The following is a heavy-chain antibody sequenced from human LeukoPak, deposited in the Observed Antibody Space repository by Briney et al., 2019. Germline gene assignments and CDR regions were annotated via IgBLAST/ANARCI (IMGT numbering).Heavy chain of an antibody. D-gene: IGHD3-22*01. J-gene: IGHJ4*02. CDR3: ARYRNYYDSSGYYPFDY. CDR2: IYSGGGT. Sequence: GGSLRLSCAASGFTFSSYAMSWVRQAPGKGLQWVSVIYSGGGTYYADSVKGRFTISRDNSKNTLYLQMNSLRAEDTAVYYCARYRNYYDSSGYYPFDYWGQGTLVTVSS. CDR1: GFTFSSYA. V-gene: IGHV3-53*01.